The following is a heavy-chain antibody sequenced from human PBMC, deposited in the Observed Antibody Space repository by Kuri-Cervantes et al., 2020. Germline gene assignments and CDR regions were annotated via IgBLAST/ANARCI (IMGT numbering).Heavy chain of an antibody. J-gene: IGHJ4*02. D-gene: IGHD3-16*01. Sequence: GGSLRLSCAASGFTFSTYSINWVRQAPGKGLEWVSSINSSNRYIYYADSVKGRFTISRDNSKNTLYLQMNSLRAEDTAVYYCARGTLPGGWGQGTLVTVSS. CDR1: GFTFSTYS. CDR2: INSSNRYI. V-gene: IGHV3-21*01. CDR3: ARGTLPGG.